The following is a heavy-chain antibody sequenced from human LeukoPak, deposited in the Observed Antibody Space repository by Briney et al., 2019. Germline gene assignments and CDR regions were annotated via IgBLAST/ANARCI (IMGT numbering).Heavy chain of an antibody. V-gene: IGHV3-33*08. J-gene: IGHJ4*02. D-gene: IGHD5-12*01. Sequence: GGSLRLSCAASGFTFSSHGMHWVRQAPGKGLEWVALIWYDGSNKYYADSVKGRFTISRDNSKNTLYQQMNSLRAEDTAVYYYARDLDYSGCVYDYWGQGTLVTVSS. CDR1: GFTFSSHG. CDR3: ARDLDYSGCVYDY. CDR2: IWYDGSNK.